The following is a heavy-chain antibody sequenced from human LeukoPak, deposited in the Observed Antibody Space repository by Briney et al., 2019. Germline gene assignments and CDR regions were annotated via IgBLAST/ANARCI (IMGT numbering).Heavy chain of an antibody. CDR2: IYHSGST. J-gene: IGHJ4*02. D-gene: IGHD6-6*01. CDR1: GGSISSSSYY. Sequence: PSETLSLTCTVSGGSISSSSYYWGWIRQPPGKGLEWIGSIYHSGSTNYNPSLKSRVTISVDKSKNQFSLKLSSVTAADTAVYYCARDNTAPGFEYSSSSYFDYWGQGTLVTVSS. CDR3: ARDNTAPGFEYSSSSYFDY. V-gene: IGHV4-39*07.